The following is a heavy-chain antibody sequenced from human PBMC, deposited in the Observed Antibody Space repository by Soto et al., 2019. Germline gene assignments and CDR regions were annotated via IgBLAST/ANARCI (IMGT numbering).Heavy chain of an antibody. J-gene: IGHJ6*02. CDR3: AKDRRADWESYFYYAMAV. CDR1: GGTFSSFT. D-gene: IGHD1-26*01. CDR2: VIPIYGTA. Sequence: QVQLVQSGAEVKKPGSSVKVSCKASGGTFSSFTISWVRQAPGQGIEWMGGVIPIYGTANYAQKFQGRVTITADASTRTAYMELSSLRSEDTAVYYCAKDRRADWESYFYYAMAVWGQGTTVTVSS. V-gene: IGHV1-69*01.